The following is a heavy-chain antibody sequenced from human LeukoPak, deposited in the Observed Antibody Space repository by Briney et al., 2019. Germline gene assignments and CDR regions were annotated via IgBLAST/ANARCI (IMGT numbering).Heavy chain of an antibody. J-gene: IGHJ6*02. Sequence: ASVKVSCKASGYTFTGYYMHWVRQAPGQGLEWMGWINPNSGGTNYAQKFQGRVTMTRDTSISTAYMELSRLRSDDTAVYYCARDPTIFGVVITNYYYYGMDVWDQGTTVTVSS. CDR1: GYTFTGYY. V-gene: IGHV1-2*02. CDR3: ARDPTIFGVVITNYYYYGMDV. D-gene: IGHD3-3*01. CDR2: INPNSGGT.